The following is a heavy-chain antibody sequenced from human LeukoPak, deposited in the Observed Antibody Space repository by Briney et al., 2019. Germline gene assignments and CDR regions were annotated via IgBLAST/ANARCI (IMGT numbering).Heavy chain of an antibody. CDR3: ARAHYYDSRYYFDY. CDR2: IYYSGNT. V-gene: IGHV4-31*03. D-gene: IGHD3-22*01. J-gene: IGHJ4*02. Sequence: PSETLSLTCTVSGGSISSGGYYWRWIRQHPGKGLEWIGYIYYSGNTYYNPSLKSRVTISVDTSKNQFSLKLSSVTAADTAVYYCARAHYYDSRYYFDYWGQGTLVTVSS. CDR1: GGSISSGGYY.